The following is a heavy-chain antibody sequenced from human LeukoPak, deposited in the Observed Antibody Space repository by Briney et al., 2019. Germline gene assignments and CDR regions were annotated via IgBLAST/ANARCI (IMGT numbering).Heavy chain of an antibody. CDR1: GCIFSNYA. D-gene: IGHD3-9*01. V-gene: IGHV3-23*01. CDR3: AKWGDYDVLTGYYVSDF. CDR2: ISGRSNNT. Sequence: GGSLRLSCAASGCIFSNYAMYWVRQPPGKGLEGVSAISGRSNNTYYADSVKGRFTISRDSSKNTLYLQMNSLRADDTAVYYCAKWGDYDVLTGYYVSDFWGQGPLVTVSS. J-gene: IGHJ4*02.